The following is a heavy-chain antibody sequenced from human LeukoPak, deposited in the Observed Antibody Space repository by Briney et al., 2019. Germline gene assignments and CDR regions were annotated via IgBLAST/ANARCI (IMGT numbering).Heavy chain of an antibody. CDR1: GGSFSGYY. V-gene: IGHV4-34*01. CDR3: ARTGYCSSTSCYAWYAFDI. J-gene: IGHJ3*02. Sequence: SETLSLTCAVYGGSFSGYYWSWIRQPPGKGLEWIGEINHSGSTNYNPSLKSRVTISVDTSKNQFSLKLSSVTAADTAVYYCARTGYCSSTSCYAWYAFDIWGQGTMVTVSS. D-gene: IGHD2-2*01. CDR2: INHSGST.